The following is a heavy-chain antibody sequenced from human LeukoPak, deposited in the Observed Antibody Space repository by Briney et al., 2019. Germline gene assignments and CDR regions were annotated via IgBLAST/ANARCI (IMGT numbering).Heavy chain of an antibody. CDR1: VYTFTSYG. V-gene: IGHV1-18*01. CDR3: ARESGIVGAQSDAFDI. D-gene: IGHD1-26*01. J-gene: IGHJ3*02. Sequence: ASVKVSCKASVYTFTSYGISWVRQAPGRGGEGMGLISDYNGNTNYAQKLQGRVTMTTDTSTSTAYMELRSLRSDDTAVYYCARESGIVGAQSDAFDIWGQGTMVTVSS. CDR2: ISDYNGNT.